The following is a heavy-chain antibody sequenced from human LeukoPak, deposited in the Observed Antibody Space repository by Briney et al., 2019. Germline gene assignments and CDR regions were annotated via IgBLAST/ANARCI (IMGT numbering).Heavy chain of an antibody. V-gene: IGHV3-30*02. CDR2: IRYDGSNK. D-gene: IGHD3-10*01. J-gene: IGHJ5*02. CDR1: GFTFSSYG. Sequence: GGSLRLSCAASGFTFSSYGMHWVRQAPGKGLEWVAFIRYDGSNKYYADSVKGRFTISRDNSKNTLYLQMISLRAEDTAVYYCAKGDTLLWFGDHRGGWFDPWGQGTLVTVSS. CDR3: AKGDTLLWFGDHRGGWFDP.